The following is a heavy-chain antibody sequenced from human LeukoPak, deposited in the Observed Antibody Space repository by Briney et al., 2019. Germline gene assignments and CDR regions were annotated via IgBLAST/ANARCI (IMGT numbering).Heavy chain of an antibody. V-gene: IGHV4-4*07. J-gene: IGHJ5*02. CDR3: ARVVAYDFWSGYSSYNWFDP. D-gene: IGHD3-3*01. CDR1: GGSISSYY. Sequence: PSETLSLTCTVSGGSISSYYWSWIRLPAGKGLEWIGRIYTSGSTNYNPSLKSRVTMSVDTSKNQFSLKLSSVTAADTAVYYCARVVAYDFWSGYSSYNWFDPWGQGTLVTVSS. CDR2: IYTSGST.